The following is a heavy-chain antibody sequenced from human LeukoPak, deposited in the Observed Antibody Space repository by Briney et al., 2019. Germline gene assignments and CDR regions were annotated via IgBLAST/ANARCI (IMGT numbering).Heavy chain of an antibody. CDR2: INPNSGGT. V-gene: IGHV1-2*02. Sequence: ASVKVSCKASGYTFTGYYMHWVRQAPGQGLEWMGWINPNSGGTNYAQKFQGRVTMTRNTSISTAYMELSSLRSEDTAVYYCARGGQSYCSSTSCSSDWFDPWGQGTLVTVSS. CDR1: GYTFTGYY. D-gene: IGHD2-2*01. CDR3: ARGGQSYCSSTSCSSDWFDP. J-gene: IGHJ5*02.